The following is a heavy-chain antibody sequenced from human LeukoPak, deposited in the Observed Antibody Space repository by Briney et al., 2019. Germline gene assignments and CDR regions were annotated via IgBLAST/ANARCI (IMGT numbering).Heavy chain of an antibody. D-gene: IGHD3-10*01. Sequence: SETLSLTCTVSGGSISSGSYYWSWIRQPAGKGLEWIGRIYTSGSTNYNPSLKGRVTISVDTSKNQFSLKLSSVTAADTAVYYCAKDQWWFGESDAFDIWGQGTMVTVSS. CDR3: AKDQWWFGESDAFDI. V-gene: IGHV4-61*02. J-gene: IGHJ3*02. CDR1: GGSISSGSYY. CDR2: IYTSGST.